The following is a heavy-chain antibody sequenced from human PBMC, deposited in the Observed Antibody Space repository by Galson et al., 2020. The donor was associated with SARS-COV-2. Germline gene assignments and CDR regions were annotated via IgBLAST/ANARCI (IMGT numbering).Heavy chain of an antibody. Sequence: GESLKISCAASGFTFSLYSMNWVRQTPGKGLEWISSISRISSYIYYADSVKGRFTISRDNAKNSLYLQMNSLRAEDTAVYYCARVEDSGSYYGLDYWGQGTLVTVSS. V-gene: IGHV3-21*01. CDR3: ARVEDSGSYYGLDY. CDR1: GFTFSLYS. CDR2: ISRISSYI. D-gene: IGHD1-26*01. J-gene: IGHJ4*02.